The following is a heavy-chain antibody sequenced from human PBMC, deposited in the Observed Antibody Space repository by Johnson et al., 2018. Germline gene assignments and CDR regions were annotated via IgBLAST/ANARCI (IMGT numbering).Heavy chain of an antibody. D-gene: IGHD3-16*01. CDR1: GFTFSSYG. CDR2: ISYDGSNK. J-gene: IGHJ6*03. V-gene: IGHV3-30*03. CDR3: ARDLAERPLSGPYYYCYMDV. Sequence: QVQLVESGGGVVQPGRSLRLSCAASGFTFSSYGMHWVRQAPGKGLEWVAVISYDGSNKYYADSVKGRFTISRDNSKNTLYLQMNSLRAEDTAVYYWARDLAERPLSGPYYYCYMDVWGKGTTVTVSS.